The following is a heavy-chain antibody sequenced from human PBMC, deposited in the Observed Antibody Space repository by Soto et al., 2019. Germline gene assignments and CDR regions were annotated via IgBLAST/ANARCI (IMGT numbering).Heavy chain of an antibody. J-gene: IGHJ5*02. D-gene: IGHD3-22*01. CDR3: ARGQVVNFDNWFDP. Sequence: QIQLLQSGAEVKKPGTSVKVSCQASGYTFTTYGIIWVRQAPGQGLEWMGWINPNSGHTNYAQNLKDRATMTTDTSTNTAYIELRTLTSDDTAVYFCARGQVVNFDNWFDPWGQGTLVTVSS. CDR2: INPNSGHT. V-gene: IGHV1-18*01. CDR1: GYTFTTYG.